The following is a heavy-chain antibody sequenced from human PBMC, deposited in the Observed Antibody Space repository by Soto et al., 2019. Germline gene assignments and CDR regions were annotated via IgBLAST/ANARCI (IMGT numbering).Heavy chain of an antibody. D-gene: IGHD4-17*01. CDR1: GFTFSSYG. Sequence: PVGSLRLSCAASGFTFSSYGMHWVRQAPGKGLEWVAVISYDGSNKYYADSVKGRFTISRDNSKNTLYLQMNSLRAEDTAVYYCASTGRGVTTFNDGMDVWGQGTTVTVSS. CDR3: ASTGRGVTTFNDGMDV. CDR2: ISYDGSNK. V-gene: IGHV3-30*03. J-gene: IGHJ6*02.